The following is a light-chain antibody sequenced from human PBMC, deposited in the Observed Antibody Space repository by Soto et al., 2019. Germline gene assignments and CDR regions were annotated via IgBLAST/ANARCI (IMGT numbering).Light chain of an antibody. J-gene: IGKJ2*01. CDR3: QQYNKWPYT. CDR1: QSVGRN. CDR2: VTF. Sequence: EIVMTQSPVALSVSPGERAALSCRASQSVGRNFAWYQQRPGQAPRVRIYVTFTRATGVPARFSGSGSETDFTLTISSLQSEDFAVYYCQQYNKWPYTFGQGTRLEIK. V-gene: IGKV3-15*01.